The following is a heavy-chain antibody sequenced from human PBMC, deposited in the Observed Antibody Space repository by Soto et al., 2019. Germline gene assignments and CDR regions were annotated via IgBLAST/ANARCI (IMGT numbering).Heavy chain of an antibody. CDR1: GYTFTSYA. J-gene: IGHJ6*03. CDR3: ARSRGTVAGTFWSYYYYYYMDV. V-gene: IGHV1-3*01. CDR2: INAGNGNT. Sequence: ASVKVSCKASGYTFTSYAMHWVRQAPGQRLEWMGWINAGNGNTKYSQKFQGRVTITRDTYASTAYMELSSLRSEDTAVYYCARSRGTVAGTFWSYYYYYYMDVWGKGTTVTVSS. D-gene: IGHD6-19*01.